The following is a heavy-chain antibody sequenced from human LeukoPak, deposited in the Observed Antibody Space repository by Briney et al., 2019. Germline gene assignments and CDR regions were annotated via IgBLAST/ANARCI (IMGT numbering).Heavy chain of an antibody. V-gene: IGHV4-30-2*01. D-gene: IGHD2-21*01. CDR1: GGSISSGGYY. CDR2: IYHSGST. CDR3: ARDDRAIHY. J-gene: IGHJ4*02. Sequence: PSETLSLTCTVSGGSISSGGYYWSWIRQPPGKGLEWIGYIYHSGSTYYNPSLKSRVTISVDRSKNQFSLKLSSVTAADTAVYYCARDDRAIHYWGQGTLVTVSS.